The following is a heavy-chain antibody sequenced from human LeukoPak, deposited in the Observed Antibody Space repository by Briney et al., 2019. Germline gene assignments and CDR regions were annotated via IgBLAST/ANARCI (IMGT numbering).Heavy chain of an antibody. CDR3: AREGVTPYLDY. Sequence: GGSLRLSCAASGSTFSSYWMSWVRQAPGRGLEWVANIKQDGSEKYYVDSVKGRFTISRDNAKNSLYLQMNSLRAEDTAVYYCAREGVTPYLDYWGQGTLVTVSS. V-gene: IGHV3-7*01. CDR1: GSTFSSYW. CDR2: IKQDGSEK. D-gene: IGHD4-23*01. J-gene: IGHJ4*02.